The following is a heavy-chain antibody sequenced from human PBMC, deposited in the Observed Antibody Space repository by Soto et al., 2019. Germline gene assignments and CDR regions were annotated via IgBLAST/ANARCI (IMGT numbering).Heavy chain of an antibody. V-gene: IGHV4-4*07. CDR2: IYATGST. Sequence: SETLSLTCTVSGASLSYFYWSWIRQPAGKGLEWIGRIYATGSTNYNPSLQSRVTMSVDTSKNQFSLKLSSVTAADTAVYYCARGSKPADYWGQATLVTLSS. CDR3: ARGSKPADY. D-gene: IGHD4-4*01. J-gene: IGHJ4*02. CDR1: GASLSYFY.